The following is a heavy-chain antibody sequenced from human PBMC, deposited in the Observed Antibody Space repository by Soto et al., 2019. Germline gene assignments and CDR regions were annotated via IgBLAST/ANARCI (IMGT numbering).Heavy chain of an antibody. V-gene: IGHV3-30*18. CDR1: GFTFSSYG. CDR3: AKDTYYHDSSGYYTFDY. Sequence: QVQLVESGGGVVQPGRSLRLSCAASGFTFSSYGMHWVRQAPGKGLEWVAVISYDGTNENYADSVKGRFTISRDNSKNTLQLQMNSLRAEDTAVYYCAKDTYYHDSSGYYTFDYWGQGTLVTVSS. J-gene: IGHJ4*02. CDR2: ISYDGTNE. D-gene: IGHD3-22*01.